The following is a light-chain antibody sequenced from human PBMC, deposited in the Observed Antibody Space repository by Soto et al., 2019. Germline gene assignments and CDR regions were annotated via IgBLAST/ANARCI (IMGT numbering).Light chain of an antibody. V-gene: IGKV3-20*01. Sequence: EIVLTQSPGTLSLSPGERATLSCRASQSVSSSFLAWYQQKPGQAPRLLIYGASSWATGIPDRFSGSGSGAAFSLTISRLEPEEFAVYYCQQYCSPPWTFGQGTKVEIK. J-gene: IGKJ1*01. CDR3: QQYCSPPWT. CDR2: GAS. CDR1: QSVSSSF.